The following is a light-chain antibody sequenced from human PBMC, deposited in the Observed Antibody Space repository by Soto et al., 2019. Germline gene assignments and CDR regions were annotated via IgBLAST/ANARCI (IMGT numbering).Light chain of an antibody. CDR1: QSVSSN. CDR2: GAS. Sequence: EIVMTQSRATLSVSPGERATLSCRASQSVSSNLAWYQQKPGQAPRLRIDGASTRATGIPARFSGSGSGTEFTLTISSLQSEDFAVYYCQQYNNWPYTFGQGTKLEIK. CDR3: QQYNNWPYT. J-gene: IGKJ2*01. V-gene: IGKV3-15*01.